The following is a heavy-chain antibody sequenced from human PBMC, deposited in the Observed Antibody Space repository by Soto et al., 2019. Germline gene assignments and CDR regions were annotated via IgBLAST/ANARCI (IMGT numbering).Heavy chain of an antibody. V-gene: IGHV1-69*01. CDR3: ARDRYSSSWPYYFDY. Sequence: QVQLVQSGAEVKKPGSSVKVSCKASGGTFSSYAISWVRQAPGQGLEWMGGIIPIFGTANYAQKFQGRVTITADESTSTDYMELSSLRSEDKAVYYCARDRYSSSWPYYFDYWGQGTLVTVSS. CDR2: IIPIFGTA. J-gene: IGHJ4*02. D-gene: IGHD6-13*01. CDR1: GGTFSSYA.